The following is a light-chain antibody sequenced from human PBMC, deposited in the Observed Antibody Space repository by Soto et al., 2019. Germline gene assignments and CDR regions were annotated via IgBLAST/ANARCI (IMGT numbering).Light chain of an antibody. CDR3: QAYDYSLTASV. V-gene: IGLV1-40*01. CDR2: GNR. Sequence: QPVLTQPPSVSGAPGQRVTLSCTGNTSNLGAGYDVHWYQQLPGAAPKLVIFGNRNRPSGVPHRFSGSKSGTSASLAITGLQAEDEADYYCQAYDYSLTASVFGGGTKLTVL. CDR1: TSNLGAGYD. J-gene: IGLJ3*02.